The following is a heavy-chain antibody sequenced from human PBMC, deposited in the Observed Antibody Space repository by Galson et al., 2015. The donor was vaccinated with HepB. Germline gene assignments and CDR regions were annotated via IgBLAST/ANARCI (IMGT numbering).Heavy chain of an antibody. D-gene: IGHD5-18*01. J-gene: IGHJ6*02. CDR1: GFTFSSYE. Sequence: SLRLSCAASGFTFSSYEMNWVRQAPGKGLEWVSYISSSGSTIYYADSVKGRFTISRDNAKNSLYLQMNSLRAEDTAVYYCAREVRGYSYGGGMDVWGQGTTVTVSS. V-gene: IGHV3-48*03. CDR3: AREVRGYSYGGGMDV. CDR2: ISSSGSTI.